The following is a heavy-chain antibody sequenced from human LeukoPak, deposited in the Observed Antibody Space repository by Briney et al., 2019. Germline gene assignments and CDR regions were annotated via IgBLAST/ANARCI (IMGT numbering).Heavy chain of an antibody. CDR1: GFTFSSYG. J-gene: IGHJ4*02. CDR3: AKDVVAARYYPTADY. D-gene: IGHD1-26*01. Sequence: GGSLRLSCAASGFTFSSYGMHWVRQAPGKGLEWVAFIRYDGSNKYYADSVKGRFTISRDNSKNTLYLQMNSLRAEDTAVYYCAKDVVAARYYPTADYWGQGTLVTVSS. CDR2: IRYDGSNK. V-gene: IGHV3-30*02.